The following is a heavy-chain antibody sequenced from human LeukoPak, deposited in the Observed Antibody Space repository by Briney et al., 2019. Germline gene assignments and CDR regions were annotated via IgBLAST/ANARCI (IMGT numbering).Heavy chain of an antibody. CDR2: LHADGIEK. CDR1: GFALSGYW. V-gene: IGHV3-7*01. D-gene: IGHD5-12*01. Sequence: GGSLRLSCAASGFALSGYWMSWVRQAPGKGLEWVARLHADGIEKYFVDSVKGRFTISRDNAKNSLYPQMNSLRLDDTAVYYCARGGYSFDYLGQGTLVTVSS. CDR3: ARGGYSFDY. J-gene: IGHJ4*02.